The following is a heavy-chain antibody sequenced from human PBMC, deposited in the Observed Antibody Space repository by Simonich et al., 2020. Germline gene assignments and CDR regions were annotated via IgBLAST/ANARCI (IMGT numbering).Heavy chain of an antibody. CDR2: NNHIGRT. CDR1: GGSFSGYY. V-gene: IGHV4-34*01. J-gene: IGHJ4*02. D-gene: IGHD1-1*01. Sequence: QVQLQQWGAGLLKPSETLSLTCAVYGGSFSGYYWSWIRQPPGKGLEWIGENNHIGRTNYNPSHKSRVTISVDTSKNQFSLKLSSVTAADTAVYYCARHLQLGPFDYWGQGTLVTVSS. CDR3: ARHLQLGPFDY.